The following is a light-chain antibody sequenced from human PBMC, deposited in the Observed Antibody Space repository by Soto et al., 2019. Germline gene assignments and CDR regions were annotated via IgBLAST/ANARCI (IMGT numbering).Light chain of an antibody. CDR2: DVT. V-gene: IGLV2-11*01. CDR3: CSYAGTDTFV. Sequence: QSVLTQPRSVSGSPGQSVTISCTGSSSDIGTYKYVSWYQQHPDKAPKLMIYDVTKRPSGVPDRFSGSKSDNTASLTISGLQAEDEADYYCCSYAGTDTFVFGTGTKLTVL. J-gene: IGLJ1*01. CDR1: SSDIGTYKY.